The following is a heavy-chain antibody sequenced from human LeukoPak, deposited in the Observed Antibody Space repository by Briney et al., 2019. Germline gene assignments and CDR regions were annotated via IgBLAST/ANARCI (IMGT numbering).Heavy chain of an antibody. J-gene: IGHJ6*03. V-gene: IGHV4-39*07. CDR1: GGSISSSSYY. D-gene: IGHD3-10*01. Sequence: SETLSLTCTVSGGSISSSSYYWGWIRQPPGRGLEWLGSIYYHENTYYNSSLKSRVTLSVDTSTNQFSLKLSSVTAADTAVYYCARVGYYYGSGSFDYFYYMDVWGKGTTVTVSS. CDR2: IYYHENT. CDR3: ARVGYYYGSGSFDYFYYMDV.